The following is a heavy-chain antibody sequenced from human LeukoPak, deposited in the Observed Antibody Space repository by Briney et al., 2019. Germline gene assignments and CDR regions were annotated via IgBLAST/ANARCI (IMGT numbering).Heavy chain of an antibody. Sequence: PSETLSLTCTVSGGSISSSSYYWGWIRQPPGKGLEWIGSIYYSGSTYYNPSLKSRVTISVDTSKNQFSPKLSSVTAADTAVYYCARLDTAMVFDYWGQGTLVTVSS. CDR1: GGSISSSSYY. V-gene: IGHV4-39*01. D-gene: IGHD5-18*01. CDR3: ARLDTAMVFDY. CDR2: IYYSGST. J-gene: IGHJ4*02.